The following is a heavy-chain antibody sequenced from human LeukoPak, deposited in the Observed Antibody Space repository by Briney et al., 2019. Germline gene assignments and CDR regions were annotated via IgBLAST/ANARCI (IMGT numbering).Heavy chain of an antibody. CDR2: IWYDGSNK. CDR1: GFTFSSYG. V-gene: IGHV3-33*06. Sequence: GGSLRLSCAASGFTFSSYGMHWVRQAPGKGLEWVAVIWYDGSNKYYADSVKGRFTISRDNSKNTLYLEMNSLRAEDTAVYYCAKDKEWLTYFDYWGQGTLVTVSS. J-gene: IGHJ4*02. D-gene: IGHD3-3*01. CDR3: AKDKEWLTYFDY.